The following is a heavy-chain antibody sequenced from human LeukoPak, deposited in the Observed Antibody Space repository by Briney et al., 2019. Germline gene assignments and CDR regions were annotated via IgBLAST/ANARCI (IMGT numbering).Heavy chain of an antibody. Sequence: ASVKVSCKASGGTLNNYALAWVRQAPGQGLEWMGQIIPIIGTPNYAQKFQGRVTITSDKSTSTAYMQLSSLRSEDTAVYYCARDSGGERGNYFDFWGQGTLVTVSS. CDR1: GGTLNNYA. J-gene: IGHJ4*02. V-gene: IGHV1-69*06. CDR2: IIPIIGTP. CDR3: ARDSGGERGNYFDF. D-gene: IGHD2-21*01.